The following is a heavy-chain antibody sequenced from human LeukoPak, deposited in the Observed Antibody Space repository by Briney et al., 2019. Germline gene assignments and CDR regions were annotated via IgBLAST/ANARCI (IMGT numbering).Heavy chain of an antibody. CDR1: QYTFSESA. Sequence: VRVSCEAFQYTFSESAVSSGREAPGQRVEWMGWIYAGNGRTKYSQSFQGRVTIIRDTSATTAYMELRSLTSEDTAIYYCARGRWTDRARGSYYFDYWAQGTLVSVSS. V-gene: IGHV1-3*01. CDR3: ARGRWTDRARGSYYFDY. CDR2: IYAGNGRT. J-gene: IGHJ4*02. D-gene: IGHD1-1*01.